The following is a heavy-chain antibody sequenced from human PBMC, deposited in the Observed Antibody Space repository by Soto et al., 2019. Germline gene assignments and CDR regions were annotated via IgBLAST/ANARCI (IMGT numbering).Heavy chain of an antibody. CDR3: ARSADSGYDLFPFDY. D-gene: IGHD5-12*01. V-gene: IGHV1-69*02. CDR2: IIPILGIA. CDR1: GGTFSSYT. Sequence: GASVKVSCKASGGTFSSYTISWVRQAPGQGLEWMGRIIPILGIANYAQKFQGRVTITADKSTSTAYMELSSLRSEDTAVYYCARSADSGYDLFPFDYWGQGTLVTVSS. J-gene: IGHJ4*02.